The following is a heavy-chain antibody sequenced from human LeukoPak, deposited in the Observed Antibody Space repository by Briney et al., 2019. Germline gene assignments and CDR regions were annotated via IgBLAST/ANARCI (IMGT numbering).Heavy chain of an antibody. J-gene: IGHJ4*02. Sequence: PGGSLRLSCAASGFTFSSYSMNWVRQAPGNGLEWVSSISSSSSYIYYADSVKGRFTISRDNAKNSLYPQMNSLRAEDTAVYYCARDLYYYDSSGYYIYWGQGTLVTVSS. D-gene: IGHD3-22*01. CDR3: ARDLYYYDSSGYYIY. CDR2: ISSSSSYI. V-gene: IGHV3-21*01. CDR1: GFTFSSYS.